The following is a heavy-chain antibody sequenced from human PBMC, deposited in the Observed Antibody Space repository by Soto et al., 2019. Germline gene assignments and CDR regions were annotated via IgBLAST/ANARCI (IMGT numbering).Heavy chain of an antibody. D-gene: IGHD2-2*01. CDR2: IKSITDGGTT. CDR1: GITFSNAW. CDR3: TTDSADIVVVPATFDMDV. Sequence: GGSLRLSCAASGITFSNAWMTWVRQAPGKGLEWVGRIKSITDGGTTDYAAPVKGRFTISRDDSKDTLYLQMNNLKTEDTAVYHCTTDSADIVVVPATFDMDVWGQGTTVTVSS. V-gene: IGHV3-15*01. J-gene: IGHJ6*02.